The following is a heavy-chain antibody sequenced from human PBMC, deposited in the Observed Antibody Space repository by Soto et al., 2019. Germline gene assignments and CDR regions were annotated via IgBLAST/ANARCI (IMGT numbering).Heavy chain of an antibody. D-gene: IGHD3-22*01. CDR2: IYPGDSDT. Sequence: PGESLKISCKGSGYSFTSYWIGWVRQMPGKGLEWMGIIYPGDSDTRYSPSFQGQVTISADKSISTAYLQWSSLKASDTAMYYCARSVDSSGRYYYGMDVWGQGTTVTVSS. CDR1: GYSFTSYW. CDR3: ARSVDSSGRYYYGMDV. J-gene: IGHJ6*02. V-gene: IGHV5-51*01.